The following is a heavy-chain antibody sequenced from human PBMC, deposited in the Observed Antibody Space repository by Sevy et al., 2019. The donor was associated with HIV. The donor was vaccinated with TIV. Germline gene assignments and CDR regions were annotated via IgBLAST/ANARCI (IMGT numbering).Heavy chain of an antibody. Sequence: GGSLRLSCAASGFTFSIYAMSWVRQAPGKGLEWVSGISGNGDSTDYADSVKGRFTISRDNSKNTLHLQMNSLRAEDTAIYYCAKGLGLSSGWPAEYLQYWGQGTLVTVSS. V-gene: IGHV3-23*01. J-gene: IGHJ1*01. CDR1: GFTFSIYA. CDR3: AKGLGLSSGWPAEYLQY. D-gene: IGHD6-19*01. CDR2: ISGNGDST.